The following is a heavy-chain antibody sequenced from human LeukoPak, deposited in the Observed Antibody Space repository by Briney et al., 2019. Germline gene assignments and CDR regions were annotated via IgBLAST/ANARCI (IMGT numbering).Heavy chain of an antibody. V-gene: IGHV3-7*01. CDR1: GFTFSSYW. CDR2: IKQDGSEK. Sequence: PGGSLRLSCAASGFTFSSYWMSWVRQAPGKGLEWVANIKQDGSEKYYVDSVKGRFTISRDNAKNSLYLQMNSLRAEDTAVYQCARGPREQLVRRFDYWGQGTLVTVSS. CDR3: ARGPREQLVRRFDY. J-gene: IGHJ4*02. D-gene: IGHD6-6*01.